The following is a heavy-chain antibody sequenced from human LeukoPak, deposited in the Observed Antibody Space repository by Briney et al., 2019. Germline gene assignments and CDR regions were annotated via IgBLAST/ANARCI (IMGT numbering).Heavy chain of an antibody. D-gene: IGHD3-10*01. J-gene: IGHJ4*02. CDR3: AREAGSAFDY. CDR1: GYAFTNYA. Sequence: ASVKVSCKASGYAFTNYAIQWVRQAPGQRLEWMGWVNAGNSHTRYSPKFQGRVTIARDTSASTAYMELSSLRSEDTAVYYCAREAGSAFDYWGQGTLVTVSS. CDR2: VNAGNSHT. V-gene: IGHV1-3*01.